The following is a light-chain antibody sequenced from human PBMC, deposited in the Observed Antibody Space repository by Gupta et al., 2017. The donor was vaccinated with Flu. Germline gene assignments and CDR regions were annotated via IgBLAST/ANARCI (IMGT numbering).Light chain of an antibody. V-gene: IGLV3-21*02. CDR1: NLGAKN. CDR3: QVWDSNSDHPEV. CDR2: DDS. J-gene: IGLJ3*02. Sequence: CVPTQPPSAPVGPGQTARITCGGNNLGAKNVNWFQQKPGQAPVLVIYDDSDRPSGIPERFSGSMSGNTATLTISRVEGGDEADYYCQVWDSNSDHPEVFGGGTKLTVL.